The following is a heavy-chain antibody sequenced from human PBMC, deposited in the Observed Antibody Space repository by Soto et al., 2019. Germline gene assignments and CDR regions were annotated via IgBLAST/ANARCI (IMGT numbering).Heavy chain of an antibody. CDR3: AREASVGTSPFSNSGWYGYFDY. CDR2: IFHTGTP. V-gene: IGHV4-59*01. CDR1: GGSISPYY. D-gene: IGHD6-19*01. Sequence: SETLSLTCTVSGGSISPYYWSWIRHPPGGGLEWIGYIFHTGTPRYSPSLESRVTISVDSSKNKVYLKLTSVTAADTAVYFCAREASVGTSPFSNSGWYGYFDYWGLGALVTVSS. J-gene: IGHJ4*02.